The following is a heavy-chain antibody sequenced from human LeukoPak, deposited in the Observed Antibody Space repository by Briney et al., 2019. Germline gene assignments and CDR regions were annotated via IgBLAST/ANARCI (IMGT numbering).Heavy chain of an antibody. D-gene: IGHD3-22*01. J-gene: IGHJ4*02. CDR1: GFTFSSYS. V-gene: IGHV3-21*01. CDR2: ISSSSSYI. Sequence: GGSLRLSCAASGFTFSSYSMNWVRQAPGKGLEWVSSISSSSSYIYYAGSVKGRFTISRDNAKNSLYLQMNSLRAEDTAVYYCARGPDAPGYYDSSGYYYFDYWGQGTLVTVSS. CDR3: ARGPDAPGYYDSSGYYYFDY.